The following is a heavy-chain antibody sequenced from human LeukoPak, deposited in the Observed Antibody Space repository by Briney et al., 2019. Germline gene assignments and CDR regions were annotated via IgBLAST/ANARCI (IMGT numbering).Heavy chain of an antibody. V-gene: IGHV3-53*01. Sequence: GGSLRPSCAASTFTVYTYYMSWVRQAPGKGLEWVSVIYSDGSTYYADSVKGLFTISRDNSKNTQNIPINHMRTEETDMKYCERDKGGGGAFDIWGQGTMVSVSS. J-gene: IGHJ3*02. CDR3: ERDKGGGGAFDI. D-gene: IGHD3-16*01. CDR1: TFTVYTYY. CDR2: IYSDGST.